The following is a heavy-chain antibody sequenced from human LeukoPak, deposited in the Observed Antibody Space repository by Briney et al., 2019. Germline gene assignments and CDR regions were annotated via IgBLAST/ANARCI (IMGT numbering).Heavy chain of an antibody. V-gene: IGHV1-24*01. CDR1: GGTFSSYA. CDR2: FDPEDGET. D-gene: IGHD3-9*01. CDR3: ATYSIDWLFYYMDV. Sequence: ASVKVSCKASGGTFSSYAISWVRQAPGKGLEWMGGFDPEDGETIYAQKFQGRVTMTEDTSTDTAYMELSSLRSEDTAVYYCATYSIDWLFYYMDVWGKGTTVTVSS. J-gene: IGHJ6*03.